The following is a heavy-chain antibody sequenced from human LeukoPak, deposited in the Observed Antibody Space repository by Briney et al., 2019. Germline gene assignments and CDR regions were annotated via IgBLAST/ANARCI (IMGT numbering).Heavy chain of an antibody. V-gene: IGHV4-59*12. CDR1: GGSISSYY. Sequence: SETLSLTCTVSGGSISSYYWSWIRQPPGKGLEWIGYIYYSGSTNYNPSLKSRVTISVDTSKNQFSLKLSSVTAADTAVYYCARRSGYDYRDYWGQGTLVTVSS. CDR2: IYYSGST. J-gene: IGHJ4*02. D-gene: IGHD5-12*01. CDR3: ARRSGYDYRDY.